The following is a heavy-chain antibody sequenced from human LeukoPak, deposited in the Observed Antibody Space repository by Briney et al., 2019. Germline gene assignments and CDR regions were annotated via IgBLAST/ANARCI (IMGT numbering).Heavy chain of an antibody. V-gene: IGHV3-23*01. CDR3: AIVARGCSITSCYIDS. CDR2: ISGRGSST. D-gene: IGHD2-2*01. CDR1: GFTFNSYA. J-gene: IGHJ4*02. Sequence: GGSLRLSCAAPGFTFNSYAMNWVRQAPGKGLEWVSAISGRGSSTYYADSVKGRFSLSRDNSKNTLHLQMNSLRAEDTAVYYCAIVARGCSITSCYIDSWGQGTLVTVSS.